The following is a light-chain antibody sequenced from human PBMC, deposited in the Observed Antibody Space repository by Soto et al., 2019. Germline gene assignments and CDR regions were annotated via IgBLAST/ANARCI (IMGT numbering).Light chain of an antibody. J-gene: IGKJ4*01. Sequence: DIQMTQSPSTLSASVGDRVTITCRASQSISGWLAWYQQKPGKAPKLLIYDASNLETGVPSRFSGSGSGTDFTFTISSLQPEDIATYYCQQYDNPPLTFGGGTKVDIK. CDR2: DAS. V-gene: IGKV1-33*01. CDR1: QSISGW. CDR3: QQYDNPPLT.